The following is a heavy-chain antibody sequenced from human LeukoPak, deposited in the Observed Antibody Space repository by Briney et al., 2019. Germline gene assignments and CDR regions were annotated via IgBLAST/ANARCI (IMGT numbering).Heavy chain of an antibody. D-gene: IGHD6-13*01. Sequence: GGSLRLSCAASGFTFSSYAMSWVRQAPGKGLEWVSAISGSGGSTYYADSVKGRFTIFRDNSKNTLYLQMNSLRAEDTAVYYCAKVRETRYSSSWYYFDYWGQGTLVTVSS. J-gene: IGHJ4*02. CDR2: ISGSGGST. V-gene: IGHV3-23*01. CDR1: GFTFSSYA. CDR3: AKVRETRYSSSWYYFDY.